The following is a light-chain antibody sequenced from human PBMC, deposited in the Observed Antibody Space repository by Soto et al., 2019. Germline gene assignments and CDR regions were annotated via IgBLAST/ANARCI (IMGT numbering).Light chain of an antibody. Sequence: QAVVTQPPSASGTPGQRVTISCCGSSSNIGGNTVNWYQQLPGTAPKHLIYSNNHRPSRVHDRFPGSTSGTSVSLAISGLQSEDGTDYYCAAWDDSLNGLYVFGTGTKVNVL. J-gene: IGLJ1*01. CDR2: SNN. CDR3: AAWDDSLNGLYV. V-gene: IGLV1-44*01. CDR1: SSNIGGNT.